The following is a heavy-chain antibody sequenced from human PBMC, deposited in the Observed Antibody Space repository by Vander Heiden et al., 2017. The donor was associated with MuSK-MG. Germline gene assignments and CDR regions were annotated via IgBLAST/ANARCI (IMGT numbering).Heavy chain of an antibody. CDR1: GFTFDDYA. D-gene: IGHD6-13*01. Sequence: EVQLVESGGGLVQPGRSLRLSCAASGFTFDDYAMHWVRQAPGKGLEWVSGISWNSGSIGYADSVKGRFTISRDIAKNSLYLQMNSLRAEDTALYYCAKGLSSSSYDAFDIWGQGTMVTVSS. CDR2: ISWNSGSI. V-gene: IGHV3-9*01. J-gene: IGHJ3*02. CDR3: AKGLSSSSYDAFDI.